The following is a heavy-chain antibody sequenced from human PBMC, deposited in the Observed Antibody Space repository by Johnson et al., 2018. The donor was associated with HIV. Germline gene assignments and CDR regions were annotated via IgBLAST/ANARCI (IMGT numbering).Heavy chain of an antibody. V-gene: IGHV3-30*03. CDR1: GFTLSTYG. CDR3: ARTPRPYYYDSSDGAFDI. J-gene: IGHJ3*02. D-gene: IGHD3-22*01. CDR2: ISYDGSNK. Sequence: QVQLVESGGGVVQPGRSLRLSCAASGFTLSTYGMHWVRQAPGKGLEWVAVISYDGSNKYYADSVKGRFTTSRDNSKNTLYLQMNILRSEDTAVFYCARTPRPYYYDSSDGAFDIWGQGTMVTVSS.